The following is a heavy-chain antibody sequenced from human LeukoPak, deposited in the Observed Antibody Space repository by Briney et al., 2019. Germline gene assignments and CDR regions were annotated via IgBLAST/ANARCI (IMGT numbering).Heavy chain of an antibody. CDR1: GGSISGYY. Sequence: PSETLSLTCTVSGGSISGYYWSWIRQPPGKGLEWIGYIYNSGSTNYNPSLKSRVTMSIDTSKNQFSLKLSSVTAADTAVYYCARTSSSSWSYGMDVWGQGTTVTVSS. D-gene: IGHD6-13*01. V-gene: IGHV4-59*12. CDR3: ARTSSSSWSYGMDV. CDR2: IYNSGST. J-gene: IGHJ6*02.